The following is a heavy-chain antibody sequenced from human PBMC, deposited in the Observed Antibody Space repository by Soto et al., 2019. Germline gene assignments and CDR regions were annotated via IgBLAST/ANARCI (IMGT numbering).Heavy chain of an antibody. CDR2: ISGSGGST. CDR1: GFTFSNYA. Sequence: EVQLLESGGGLVQPGGSLRLSCAASGFTFSNYAVTWVRQAPGKGLEWVSTISGSGGSTYYADSVKGRFTISRDNAKNTLYLQMNSLRAEETAVYYCAKDQGSSWYEIDYWGKGTLVTVSS. V-gene: IGHV3-23*01. J-gene: IGHJ4*02. CDR3: AKDQGSSWYEIDY. D-gene: IGHD6-13*01.